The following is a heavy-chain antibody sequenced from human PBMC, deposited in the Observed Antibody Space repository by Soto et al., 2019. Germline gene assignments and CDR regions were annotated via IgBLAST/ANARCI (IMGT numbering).Heavy chain of an antibody. CDR2: ISAYNGNT. Sequence: GASVKVSCKASGYTFTSYGISWVRQAPGQGLEWMGWISAYNGNTNYAQKLQGRVTMTTDTSTSTAYMELRSLRSDDTAVYYCARDRTGIWRDNWFDPWGQGTLVTVSS. V-gene: IGHV1-18*01. CDR1: GYTFTSYG. CDR3: ARDRTGIWRDNWFDP. D-gene: IGHD1-1*01. J-gene: IGHJ5*02.